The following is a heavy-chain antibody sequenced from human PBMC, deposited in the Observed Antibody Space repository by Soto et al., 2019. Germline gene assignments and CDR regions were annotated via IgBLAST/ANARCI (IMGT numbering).Heavy chain of an antibody. Sequence: QVQLVESGGGLVKSGGSLRLSCAASGFIFSNYYLTWIRQAPGRGLEWISYISSSGSTTDYADSVKGRFTISRDNSKNSLYLQMDFLSADDTAVYYCAKGVAVAGYDYGLDVWGQGTTVCVSS. CDR1: GFIFSNYY. D-gene: IGHD6-19*01. CDR2: ISSSGSTT. CDR3: AKGVAVAGYDYGLDV. J-gene: IGHJ6*02. V-gene: IGHV3-11*01.